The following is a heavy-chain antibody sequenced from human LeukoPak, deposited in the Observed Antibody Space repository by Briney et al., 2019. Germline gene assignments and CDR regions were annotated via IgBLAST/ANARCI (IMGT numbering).Heavy chain of an antibody. CDR1: GFTFSSYA. Sequence: GGSLRLSCAASGFTFSSYAMSWVRQAPGKGLEWVSAISGSGGSTYYADSVKGRFTISRDNSMNTLYLQMNSLRAEDTAVYYCAKDEAGTTSDYYYGMDVWGQGTTVTVSS. J-gene: IGHJ6*02. CDR2: ISGSGGST. V-gene: IGHV3-23*01. CDR3: AKDEAGTTSDYYYGMDV. D-gene: IGHD1-1*01.